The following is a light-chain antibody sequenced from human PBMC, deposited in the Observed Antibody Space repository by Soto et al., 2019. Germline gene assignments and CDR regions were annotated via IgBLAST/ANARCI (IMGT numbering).Light chain of an antibody. CDR3: SSYTSSSTPYV. J-gene: IGLJ1*01. CDR2: EVS. CDR1: SSEVGGYKY. Sequence: QSALTQPASVSGSPGQSITISCTGTSSEVGGYKYVSWYQQHPGQAPKLIIYEVSNRPSGVYNRFSGSKSGNTASLTIPGLQAEDEADYYCSSYTSSSTPYVFGTGTQLTVL. V-gene: IGLV2-14*01.